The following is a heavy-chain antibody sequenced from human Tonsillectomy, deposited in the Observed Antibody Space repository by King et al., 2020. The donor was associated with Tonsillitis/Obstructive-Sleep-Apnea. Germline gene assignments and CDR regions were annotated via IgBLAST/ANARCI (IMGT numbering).Heavy chain of an antibody. J-gene: IGHJ4*02. CDR3: AKAMVQGIIITIFDY. CDR1: GITCSSYA. CDR2: ISGGGGST. V-gene: IGHV3-23*04. D-gene: IGHD3-10*01. Sequence: VQLVESGGGLVQPGGSLRLYCAASGITCSSYAMSWVRQAPGKGLEWVSTISGGGGSTYYPDSVKGRFTISRDNSKNTLYLQMNSLRAEDTAVYYCAKAMVQGIIITIFDYWGQGTLVTVSS.